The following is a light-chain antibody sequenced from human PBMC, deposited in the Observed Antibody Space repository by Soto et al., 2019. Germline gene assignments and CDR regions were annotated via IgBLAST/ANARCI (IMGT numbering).Light chain of an antibody. CDR3: QHYGTSLWT. CDR1: QSVSGH. J-gene: IGKJ1*01. CDR2: SVS. V-gene: IGKV3-20*01. Sequence: EIVLTQSPGILCLSPGQRATLSCRASQSVSGHLAWYQQRPGQAPRLLIYSVSSRATGIPDRFSGSGSGTDFTLTITRLEPEDFAVYYCQHYGTSLWTFAQGTKVDIK.